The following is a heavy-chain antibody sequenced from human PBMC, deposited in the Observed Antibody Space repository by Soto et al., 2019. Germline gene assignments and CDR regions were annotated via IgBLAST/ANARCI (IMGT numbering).Heavy chain of an antibody. D-gene: IGHD3-3*01. CDR3: ADRRLRTVFGLVTTTAIYFDF. V-gene: IGHV2-5*02. CDR2: IYLDDDK. CDR1: GFSLTTSGVG. Sequence: QITLKESGPPVVKPTETLTLTCTFSGFSLTTSGVGVGWVRQSPGKAPEWLALIYLDDDKRYSTSLKSSLTITKDTYKTLVGLTMANVDPADAATYSCADRRLRTVFGLVTTTAIYFDFWGQGTPVVVSS. J-gene: IGHJ4*02.